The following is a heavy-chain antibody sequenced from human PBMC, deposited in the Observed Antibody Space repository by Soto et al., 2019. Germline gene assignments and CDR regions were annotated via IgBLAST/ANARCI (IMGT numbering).Heavy chain of an antibody. CDR1: GGSISSYY. CDR2: IYYSGST. Sequence: SETLSLTCTVSGGSISSYYWSWIRQPPGKGLEWIGYIYYSGSTNYNPSLKSRVTISVDTSKNQFSLKLSSVTAADTAVYYCARHTLGYCSGGSCYSFSYYYMDVWGKGTTVTVSS. CDR3: ARHTLGYCSGGSCYSFSYYYMDV. J-gene: IGHJ6*03. V-gene: IGHV4-59*08. D-gene: IGHD2-15*01.